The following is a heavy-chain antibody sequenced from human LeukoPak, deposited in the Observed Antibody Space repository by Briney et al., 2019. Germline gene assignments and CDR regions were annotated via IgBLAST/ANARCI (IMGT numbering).Heavy chain of an antibody. J-gene: IGHJ4*02. Sequence: PSETLSLTCTVSGGSVTNDDYFWSWTRQPPGEGLEWIGYIYHSAGTYYNPSLKSRVTMSIDTSRNQFSLKLSSVTAADTAVYSCARGVRHSESYLVEYWVQGTLVTVSS. CDR2: IYHSAGT. V-gene: IGHV4-30-4*01. CDR3: ARGVRHSESYLVEY. CDR1: GGSVTNDDYF. D-gene: IGHD1-26*01.